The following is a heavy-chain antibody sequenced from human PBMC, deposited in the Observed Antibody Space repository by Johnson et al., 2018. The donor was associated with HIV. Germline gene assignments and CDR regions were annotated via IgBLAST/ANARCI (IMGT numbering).Heavy chain of an antibody. CDR1: GFTFSSYG. CDR3: ARDRHSSSFDAFDI. CDR2: IYSGGST. V-gene: IGHV3-NL1*01. Sequence: VQLVESGGGVVQPGRSLRLSCTASGFTFSSYGMHWVRQAPGKGLEWVSVIYSGGSTYYADSVKGRFTISRDNSKNTLYLQMNSLRAEDTAVYYCARDRHSSSFDAFDIWGQGTMVTVSS. J-gene: IGHJ3*02. D-gene: IGHD6-6*01.